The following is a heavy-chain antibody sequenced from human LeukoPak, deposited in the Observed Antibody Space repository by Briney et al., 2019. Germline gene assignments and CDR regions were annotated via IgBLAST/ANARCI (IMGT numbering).Heavy chain of an antibody. CDR1: GYTFTSYG. D-gene: IGHD2-21*01. V-gene: IGHV1-18*01. Sequence: ASVKVSCKASGYTFTSYGISWVRQAPGQGLEWMGWISAYNGNTNYAQKLQGRVTMTTDTSTSTAYMELRGLRSDDTAVYYCAREPYRGGYFDYWGQGTLVTVSS. CDR2: ISAYNGNT. CDR3: AREPYRGGYFDY. J-gene: IGHJ4*02.